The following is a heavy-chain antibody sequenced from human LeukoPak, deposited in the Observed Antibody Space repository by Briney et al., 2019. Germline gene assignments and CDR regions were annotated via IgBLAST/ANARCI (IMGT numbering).Heavy chain of an antibody. V-gene: IGHV4-61*01. D-gene: IGHD3-22*01. CDR1: GGSVSSGSYF. J-gene: IGHJ4*02. CDR3: ARGDYYDRTLDY. Sequence: SETLSLTCTVSGGSVSSGSYFWSWIRQPPGKGLEWIGYIYYSGSTNYNPSLKSRVTISVDTSKNQFSLKLSSVTAADTAVYYCARGDYYDRTLDYWGQGTLVTVSS. CDR2: IYYSGST.